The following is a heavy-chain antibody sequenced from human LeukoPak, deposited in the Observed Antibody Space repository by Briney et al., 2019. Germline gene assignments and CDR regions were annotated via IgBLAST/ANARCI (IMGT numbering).Heavy chain of an antibody. J-gene: IGHJ6*02. CDR3: ARTGYSSDYYGMDV. CDR1: GGSITSENW. Sequence: SGTLSLTCGVSGGSITSENWWSWVRQPPGKGLEWIGEIFHSGSTNYNPSLASRVTISVDRSKNQFFLELASVTAADTAIYYCARTGYSSDYYGMDVWGQGTTVTVSS. CDR2: IFHSGST. D-gene: IGHD4-11*01. V-gene: IGHV4-4*02.